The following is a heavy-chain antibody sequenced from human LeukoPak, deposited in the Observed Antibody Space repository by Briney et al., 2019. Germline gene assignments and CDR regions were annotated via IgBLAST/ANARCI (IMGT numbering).Heavy chain of an antibody. CDR2: IYTSGST. CDR1: GGSISSGSYY. J-gene: IGHJ6*03. D-gene: IGHD6-19*01. Sequence: SQTLSLTCTVSGGSISSGSYYWSWIQQPAGKGLEWIGRIYTSGSTNYNPSLKSRVTISVDTSKNQFSLKLSSVTAADTAVYYCASTKPGYSSGWPRNYYYYYMDVWGKGTTVTVSS. CDR3: ASTKPGYSSGWPRNYYYYYMDV. V-gene: IGHV4-61*02.